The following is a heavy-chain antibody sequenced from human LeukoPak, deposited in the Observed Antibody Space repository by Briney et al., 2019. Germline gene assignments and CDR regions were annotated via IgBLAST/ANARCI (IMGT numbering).Heavy chain of an antibody. V-gene: IGHV4-4*07. CDR2: IYTSGST. J-gene: IGHJ6*02. CDR1: GGSISSYY. CDR3: AREVVATIGVDYYYGMDV. Sequence: SETLSLTCTVSGGSISSYYWSWIRQPAGKGLQWIGRIYTSGSTNYNPSLKSRVTMSVDTSKNQFSLKLSSVTAADTAVYYCAREVVATIGVDYYYGMDVWGQATTVTVSS. D-gene: IGHD5-12*01.